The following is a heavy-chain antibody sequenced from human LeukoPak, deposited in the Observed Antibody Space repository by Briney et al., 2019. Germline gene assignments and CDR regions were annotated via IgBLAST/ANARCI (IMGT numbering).Heavy chain of an antibody. Sequence: SETLSLTCAVYGGSFSGYYWSWIRQPPGKGLEWIGEINHSGSTYYHPSLKSRVTISVDTSKNQFSLKLSSVTAADTAAYYCASTFRLLDAFYTWGQGTMVTASS. CDR1: GGSFSGYY. D-gene: IGHD2/OR15-2a*01. J-gene: IGHJ3*02. CDR3: ASTFRLLDAFYT. V-gene: IGHV4-34*01. CDR2: INHSGST.